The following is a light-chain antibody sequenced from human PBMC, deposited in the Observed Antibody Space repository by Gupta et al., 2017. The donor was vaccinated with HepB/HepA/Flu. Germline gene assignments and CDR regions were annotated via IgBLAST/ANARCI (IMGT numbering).Light chain of an antibody. CDR2: WAS. J-gene: IGKJ4*01. Sequence: DIVMTQSQDSLAVSLGERATTTCKSSHSNNRKYLAWYQQKPGQPPKLLIYWASHRESGVPDRFSGSGSGTDFTLTISSRQAEDVAIYYCQQQNSTPSTFGRGTKVEIK. V-gene: IGKV4-1*01. CDR3: QQQNSTPST. CDR1: HSNNRKY.